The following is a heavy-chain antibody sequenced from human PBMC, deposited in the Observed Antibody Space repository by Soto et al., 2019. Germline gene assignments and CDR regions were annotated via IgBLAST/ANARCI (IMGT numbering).Heavy chain of an antibody. CDR2: ISGSGGST. CDR1: GFTFSNYG. Sequence: EVQLLESGGGLVQPGGSLRLSCRTSGFTFSNYGMSWVRQAPGKGLEWVSGISGSGGSTYYADSVKGRFAISRDNSKNTLYMEINSLRVEGTAVYYCAKMEGPTAYYYAMDVWGQGTTVTVSS. D-gene: IGHD1-1*01. V-gene: IGHV3-23*01. CDR3: AKMEGPTAYYYAMDV. J-gene: IGHJ6*02.